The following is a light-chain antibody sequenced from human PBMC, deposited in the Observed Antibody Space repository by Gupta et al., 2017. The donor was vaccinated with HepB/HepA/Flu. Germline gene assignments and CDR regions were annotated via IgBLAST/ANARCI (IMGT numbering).Light chain of an antibody. V-gene: IGLV2-11*01. CDR2: GLS. CDR3: CSYADRYTWV. CDR1: NSDVGGHNY. Sequence: ALTQPPPVPGSPGRSASLPCRGTNSDVGGHNYVSWYQQHPAKALTVIIHGLSMRPSGVPDRFSGSKSGNTASLTIAGLQDEDEADYYCCSYADRYTWVFGRGTKVTVL. J-gene: IGLJ1*01.